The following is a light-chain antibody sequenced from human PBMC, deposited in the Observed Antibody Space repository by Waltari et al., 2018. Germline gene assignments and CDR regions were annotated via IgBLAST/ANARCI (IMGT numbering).Light chain of an antibody. V-gene: IGKV3-20*01. Sequence: ETVLTQSPGTLSLSPWERATLSCRASQSVASRHLAWYQQKPGQAPRLLIYASSRATGIPDRFSGSGSGTDFTLTITRLEPEDFAVYYCQQYGNPPRTFGQGTDVEIK. J-gene: IGKJ1*01. CDR3: QQYGNPPRT. CDR1: QSVASRH. CDR2: AS.